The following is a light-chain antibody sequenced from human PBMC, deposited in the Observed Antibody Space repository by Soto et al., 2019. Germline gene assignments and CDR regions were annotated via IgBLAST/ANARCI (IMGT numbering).Light chain of an antibody. CDR1: ESVSSK. J-gene: IGKJ5*01. V-gene: IGKV3-11*01. CDR2: DAS. CDR3: QQRNNWPPEIT. Sequence: EIVMTQSPATLSVSPGERATLSCRASESVSSKLVWYQKKPGQAPRLLIYDASNRATGIPARFSGSGSGTDFTLTISSLEPEDFAVYYCQQRNNWPPEITFGQGTRLEI.